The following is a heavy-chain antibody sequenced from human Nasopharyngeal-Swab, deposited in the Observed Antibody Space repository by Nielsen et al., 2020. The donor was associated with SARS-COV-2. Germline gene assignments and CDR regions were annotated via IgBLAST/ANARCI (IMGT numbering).Heavy chain of an antibody. D-gene: IGHD3-22*01. CDR1: GFTFSISA. V-gene: IGHV3-23*01. CDR2: ISGSGDT. J-gene: IGHJ4*02. Sequence: GGSLRLSCAASGFTFSISAMTWVRQAPGKGLEWVSTISGSGDTYYTDSVKGRFTVSRDNSKNTLSLQMNSLTAEDTAIYYCAKVGGYYLNSFESWGQGALVSVSA. CDR3: AKVGGYYLNSFES.